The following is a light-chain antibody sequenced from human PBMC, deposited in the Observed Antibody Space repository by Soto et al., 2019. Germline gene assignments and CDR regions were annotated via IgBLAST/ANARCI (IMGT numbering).Light chain of an antibody. Sequence: EIVLTQSPGTLYLSLGDRATLSCTASQRVNTYLNGYEQKPGQAPKLLIYDHSVRATGIPARFSGSGSETDCSLTISSRESEAFTIEYCQQRSCPPWMLGAGTRVE. V-gene: IGKV3-11*01. J-gene: IGKJ4*02. CDR3: QQRSCPPWM. CDR1: QRVNTY. CDR2: DHS.